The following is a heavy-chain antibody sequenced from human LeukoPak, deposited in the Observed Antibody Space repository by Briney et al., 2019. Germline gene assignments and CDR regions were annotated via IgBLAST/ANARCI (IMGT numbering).Heavy chain of an antibody. CDR3: ARDPVTTALDY. Sequence: KSSETLSLTCTASGGSISSSYWSWIRQPPGKGLEWIGYISYIGSTNYNPSLNSRVTMSVDTSKNQFSLKLSSVTAADTAVYYCARDPVTTALDYWGQGTLVTVSS. CDR2: ISYIGST. V-gene: IGHV4-59*12. J-gene: IGHJ4*02. CDR1: GGSISSSY. D-gene: IGHD4-11*01.